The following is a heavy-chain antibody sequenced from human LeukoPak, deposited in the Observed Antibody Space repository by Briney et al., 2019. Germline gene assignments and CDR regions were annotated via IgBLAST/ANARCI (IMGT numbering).Heavy chain of an antibody. Sequence: SETLSLTCTVSGRSISSSSYYWGWIRQPPGKGLEWIGSIYYSGSTYYNPSLKSRVTISVDTSKNQFSLKLSSATAADTAVYYCASEPRYSSSYFFDPWGQGTLVTVSS. CDR3: ASEPRYSSSYFFDP. CDR2: IYYSGST. V-gene: IGHV4-39*01. D-gene: IGHD6-13*01. J-gene: IGHJ5*02. CDR1: GRSISSSSYY.